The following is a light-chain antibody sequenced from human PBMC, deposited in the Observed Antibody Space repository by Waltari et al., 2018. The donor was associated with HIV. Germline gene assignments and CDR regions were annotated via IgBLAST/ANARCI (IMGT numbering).Light chain of an antibody. CDR1: SNHGDDYNY. J-gene: IGLJ3*02. CDR3: ASYISSSSPE. CDR2: EDS. V-gene: IGLV2-14*01. Sequence: QSALTQPASVSGSPGQSITISCTGTSNHGDDYNYVSWYQHHPGKAPKVIIYEDSHRPSGVSNRFSGSKSGNTASLTISGLQPEDEADYFCASYISSSSPEFGGGTKVTVL.